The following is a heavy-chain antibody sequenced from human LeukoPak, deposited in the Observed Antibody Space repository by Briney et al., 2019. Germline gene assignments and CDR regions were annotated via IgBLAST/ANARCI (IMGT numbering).Heavy chain of an antibody. J-gene: IGHJ4*02. CDR2: IYYSGST. CDR3: AGVRIAASRCCYFDY. Sequence: SETLSLTCTVSGGSISSYYWSWIRQPPGKGLEWIGYIYYSGSTNYNPSLKSRVTMSVDTSKNQFSLKLSSVTAADTAVYYCAGVRIAASRCCYFDYWGQGTLVTVSS. D-gene: IGHD6-6*01. V-gene: IGHV4-59*12. CDR1: GGSISSYY.